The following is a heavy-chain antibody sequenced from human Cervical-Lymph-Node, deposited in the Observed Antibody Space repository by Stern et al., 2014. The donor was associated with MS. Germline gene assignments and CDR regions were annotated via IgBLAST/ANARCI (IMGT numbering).Heavy chain of an antibody. Sequence: EVQLVESGGGLVQPGGSLRLSCAVSGFTLSSNWMHWVRQVPGKGLVWVSRIDEAGSGTSYADSVRGRFTISRDTAKNTVYLQMNSLRAEDTAMYYCATIFDYWGQGTLVTVSS. J-gene: IGHJ4*02. CDR2: IDEAGSGT. CDR1: GFTLSSNW. CDR3: ATIFDY. V-gene: IGHV3-74*02.